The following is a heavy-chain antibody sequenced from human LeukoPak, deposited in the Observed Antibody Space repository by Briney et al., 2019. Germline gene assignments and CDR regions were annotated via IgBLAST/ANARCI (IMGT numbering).Heavy chain of an antibody. CDR1: GFTFSSYG. J-gene: IGHJ6*02. Sequence: GGSLRLSCAAPGFTFSSYGMHWVRQAPGKGLEWVAVIWYDGSNKYYADSVKGRFTISRDNSKNTLYLQMNSLRAEDTAVYYCARTYYYYDSSGYYYYYYYGMDVWGQGTTVTVSS. V-gene: IGHV3-33*01. D-gene: IGHD3-22*01. CDR2: IWYDGSNK. CDR3: ARTYYYYDSSGYYYYYYYGMDV.